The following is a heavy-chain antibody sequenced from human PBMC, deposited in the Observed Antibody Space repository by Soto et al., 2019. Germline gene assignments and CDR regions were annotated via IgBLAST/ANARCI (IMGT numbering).Heavy chain of an antibody. D-gene: IGHD3-9*01. Sequence: PGGSLRLSCAASGFTFDDYAMHWVRQAPGKGLEWVSGISWNSGSIGYADSVKGRFTISRDNAKNSLYLQMNSLRAEDTALYYCAKGNGEYYDILTGYYRDYYYGMDVWGQGTTVTVSS. J-gene: IGHJ6*02. CDR1: GFTFDDYA. V-gene: IGHV3-9*01. CDR3: AKGNGEYYDILTGYYRDYYYGMDV. CDR2: ISWNSGSI.